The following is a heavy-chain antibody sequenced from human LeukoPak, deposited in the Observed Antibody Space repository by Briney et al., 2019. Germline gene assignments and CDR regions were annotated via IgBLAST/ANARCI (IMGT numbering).Heavy chain of an antibody. CDR2: IYYSGST. CDR3: ARHGRRDSPLTY. V-gene: IGHV4-59*08. J-gene: IGHJ4*02. CDR1: GGSISSYY. Sequence: SETLSLTCTVSGGSISSYYWTWIRQPPGKGLEWIGYIYYSGSTNYNPSLKSRVTISVDTSKNQFSLKLTSVTAADTAVYYCARHGRRDSPLTYWGQGTLVTVSS. D-gene: IGHD5-24*01.